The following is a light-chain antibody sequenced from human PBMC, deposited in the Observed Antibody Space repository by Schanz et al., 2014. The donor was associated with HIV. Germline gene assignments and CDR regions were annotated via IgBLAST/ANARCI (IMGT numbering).Light chain of an antibody. CDR2: TNN. CDR1: SSNIGSNT. Sequence: QSVLTQPPSASGTPGQRVTIPCSGSSSNIGSNTVNWYQQLPGTAPKLLIYTNNQRPSGVPDRFSGSKSGTSASLAISGLQSDDEADYYCAAWDDSLNGPAFGGGTQLTVL. V-gene: IGLV1-44*01. J-gene: IGLJ2*01. CDR3: AAWDDSLNGPA.